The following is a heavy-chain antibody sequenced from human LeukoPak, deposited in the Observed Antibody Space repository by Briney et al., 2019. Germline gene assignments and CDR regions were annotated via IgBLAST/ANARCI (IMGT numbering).Heavy chain of an antibody. Sequence: SVKVSCKAPGGTFSSYAISWVRQAPGQGLEWMGGIIPIFGTANYAQKLQGRVTMTTDTSTSTAYMDLRSLRSDDTAVYYCARKRGSGYMDVWGKGTTVT. CDR3: ARKRGSGYMDV. CDR2: IIPIFGTA. D-gene: IGHD3-10*01. V-gene: IGHV1-69*05. CDR1: GGTFSSYA. J-gene: IGHJ6*03.